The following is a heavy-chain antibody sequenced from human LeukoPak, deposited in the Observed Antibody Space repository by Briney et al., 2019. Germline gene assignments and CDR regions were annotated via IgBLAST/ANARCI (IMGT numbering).Heavy chain of an antibody. J-gene: IGHJ4*02. D-gene: IGHD2-21*02. CDR3: AKDFRLVGTDY. V-gene: IGHV3-23*01. CDR1: GFTFSNYA. CDR2: ISGFGVST. Sequence: GSLRLSCAASGFTFSNYAMTWVRQAPGKGLEWLSTISGFGVSTYYADSVKGRFTISRDNAKNTLYLQMNSLRAEDTVVYYCAKDFRLVGTDYWGQGTLVTVSS.